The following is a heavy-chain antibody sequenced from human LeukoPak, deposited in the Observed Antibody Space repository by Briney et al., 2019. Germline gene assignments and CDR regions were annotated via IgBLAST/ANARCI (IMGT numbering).Heavy chain of an antibody. CDR2: INADGSSA. J-gene: IGHJ6*02. Sequence: GGSLRLSCAASGFTFSNYDMHWVRQTTGEGLEWVSRINADGSSASYADSVKGRFTISRDNAKNTLYLQMNSLRAEDTAMYYCARDYGRSRDYGMDVWGQGTTVTVSS. CDR3: ARDYGRSRDYGMDV. CDR1: GFTFSNYD. V-gene: IGHV3-74*01. D-gene: IGHD3-10*01.